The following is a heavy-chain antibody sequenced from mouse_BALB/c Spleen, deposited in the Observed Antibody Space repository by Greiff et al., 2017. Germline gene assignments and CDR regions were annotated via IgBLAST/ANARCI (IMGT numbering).Heavy chain of an antibody. J-gene: IGHJ4*01. CDR1: GFSLTGYG. CDR3: ARDRDDYDGAMDY. CDR2: IWGDGST. Sequence: VQGVESGLGLVAPSQSLSITCTVSGFSLTGYGVNWVRQPPGKGLEWLGMIWGDGSTDYNSALKSRLSISKDNSKSQVFLKMNSLQTDDTARYYCARDRDDYDGAMDYWGQGTSVTVSS. D-gene: IGHD2-4*01. V-gene: IGHV2-6-7*01.